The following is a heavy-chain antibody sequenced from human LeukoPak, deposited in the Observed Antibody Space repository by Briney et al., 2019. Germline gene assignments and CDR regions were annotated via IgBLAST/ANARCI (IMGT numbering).Heavy chain of an antibody. CDR2: ISSSSSYI. CDR3: ARDVDTAMVYYFDY. Sequence: GGSLRLSCAASGFTFSSYSMNWVRQAPGKGREWVSSISSSSSYIYYADSVKGRFTISRDNAKNSLYLQMNSLRAEDTAVYYCARDVDTAMVYYFDYWGRGTLVTVSS. J-gene: IGHJ4*02. CDR1: GFTFSSYS. D-gene: IGHD5-18*01. V-gene: IGHV3-21*01.